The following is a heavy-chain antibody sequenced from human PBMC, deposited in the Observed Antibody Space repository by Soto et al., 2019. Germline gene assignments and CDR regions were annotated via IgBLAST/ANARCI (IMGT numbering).Heavy chain of an antibody. V-gene: IGHV4-59*01. J-gene: IGHJ6*02. D-gene: IGHD3-3*01. CDR1: GGSISSYY. CDR2: IYYSGSN. CDR3: ARVNYDFWSGPAPYYYYYGMDV. Sequence: LSLTCTVSGGSISSYYWSWIRQPPGKGLEWIGYIYYSGSNNYNPSLKSRVTISVDTSKNHFYLKLSSVTAADTAVYYCARVNYDFWSGPAPYYYYYGMDVWGQGATVTVSS.